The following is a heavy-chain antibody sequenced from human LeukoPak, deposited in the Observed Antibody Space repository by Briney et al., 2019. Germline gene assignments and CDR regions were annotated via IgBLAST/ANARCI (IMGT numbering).Heavy chain of an antibody. J-gene: IGHJ4*02. CDR1: GGSISSGSYY. Sequence: PSETLSLTCTVSGGSISSGSYYWSWIRQPAGKGLEWIVRIYTSGSTNYNPSLKSRVTISVDTSKNQFSLKLSSVTAADTAVYYCARDQNDFWSGSPVYWGQGTLVTVSS. V-gene: IGHV4-61*02. CDR2: IYTSGST. CDR3: ARDQNDFWSGSPVY. D-gene: IGHD3-3*01.